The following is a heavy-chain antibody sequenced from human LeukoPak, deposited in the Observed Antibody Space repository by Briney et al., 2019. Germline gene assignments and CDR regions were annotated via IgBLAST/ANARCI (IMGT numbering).Heavy chain of an antibody. V-gene: IGHV3-53*05. Sequence: GGSLRLSCAASEFTVSSHYMSWVRQAPGKGLEWVSVIYTDGSTYYADSVKGRFTISRDNSKNTLYLQMNSLRAEDTAVYYCAKDLVGGLSTYFDYWGQGTLVTVSS. D-gene: IGHD2-15*01. CDR1: EFTVSSHY. CDR2: IYTDGST. CDR3: AKDLVGGLSTYFDY. J-gene: IGHJ4*02.